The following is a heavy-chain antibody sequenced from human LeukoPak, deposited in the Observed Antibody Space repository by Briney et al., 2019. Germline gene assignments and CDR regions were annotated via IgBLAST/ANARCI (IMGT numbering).Heavy chain of an antibody. CDR3: ARLGTGSSPRIRWFDP. D-gene: IGHD6-13*01. CDR2: IYADDSDT. CDR1: GYSFTSYW. J-gene: IGHJ5*02. Sequence: GESLKISCKGSGYSFTSYWIAWVRQMPGKGLEWMGIIYADDSDTRYSPSFQGQVTISADKSISTAYLQWSSLKASDTAMYYCARLGTGSSPRIRWFDPWGQGTLVTVSS. V-gene: IGHV5-51*01.